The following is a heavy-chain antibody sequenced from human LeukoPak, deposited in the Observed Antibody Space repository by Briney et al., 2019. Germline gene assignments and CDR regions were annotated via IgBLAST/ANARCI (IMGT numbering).Heavy chain of an antibody. V-gene: IGHV3-66*01. D-gene: IGHD1-7*01. CDR2: IYSGVTA. J-gene: IGHJ4*02. CDR3: ARDVNYDHTY. Sequence: GGSLRLSCAASGFTFSNTWMNWVRQAPGKGLEWVSVIYSGVTAHYADSVKGRFTISRDNSKNTLYLQMNNLRADDTAVYYCARDVNYDHTYWGQGTLVTVSS. CDR1: GFTFSNTW.